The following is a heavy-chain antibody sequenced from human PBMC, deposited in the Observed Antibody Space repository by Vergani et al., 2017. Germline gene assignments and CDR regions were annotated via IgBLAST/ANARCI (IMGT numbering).Heavy chain of an antibody. J-gene: IGHJ5*01. CDR1: GFTFSHYS. Sequence: EVQMVESGGGLVKPGGSLRLSCVASGFTFSHYSMNWVRQAPGKGLEWVSSISGNNDDVYYADSVKGRFTISRDNAKNSLYLDMSSLRAEDTAMYYCAKDQSGFWSGCDSWGQGTLVTVSS. V-gene: IGHV3-21*01. D-gene: IGHD3-3*01. CDR2: ISGNNDDV. CDR3: AKDQSGFWSGCDS.